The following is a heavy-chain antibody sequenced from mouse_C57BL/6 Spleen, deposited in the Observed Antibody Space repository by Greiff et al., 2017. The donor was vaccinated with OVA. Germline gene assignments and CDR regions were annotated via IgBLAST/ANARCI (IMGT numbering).Heavy chain of an antibody. V-gene: IGHV1-61*01. Sequence: VQLQQPGAELVRPGSSVKLSCKASGYTFTSYWMDWVKQRPGQGLEWIGNIYPSDSETHYNQKFKDKATLTVDKSSSTAYMQLSSLTSEDSAVYYCARGGYSKDYWGQGTTLTVSS. J-gene: IGHJ2*01. CDR3: ARGGYSKDY. CDR1: GYTFTSYW. D-gene: IGHD2-5*01. CDR2: IYPSDSET.